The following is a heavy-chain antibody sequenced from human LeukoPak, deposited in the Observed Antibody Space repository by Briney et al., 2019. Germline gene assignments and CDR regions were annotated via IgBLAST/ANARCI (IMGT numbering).Heavy chain of an antibody. D-gene: IGHD3-22*01. CDR2: FGPEDGET. J-gene: IGHJ4*02. CDR1: GYTLTELS. CDR3: ATAYYYDSSGYPFDY. Sequence: ASVKVSCKVSGYTLTELSMHWVRQAPGKGLEWMGGFGPEDGETIYAQKFQGRVTMTEDTSTDTAYMELSSLRSEDTAVYYCATAYYYDSSGYPFDYWGQGTLVTVSS. V-gene: IGHV1-24*01.